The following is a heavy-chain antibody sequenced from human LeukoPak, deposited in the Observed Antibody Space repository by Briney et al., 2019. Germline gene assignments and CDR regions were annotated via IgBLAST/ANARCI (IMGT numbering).Heavy chain of an antibody. CDR3: ARGGGDRPFDY. Sequence: SETLSLTCTVSGGSISSSNYSWGWIRQPPGKGLEWIGSIYYSGTTYYNPSLKSRVTISVDTSKNQFSLKLSSVTAADTAVYYCARGGGDRPFDYWGQGTLVTVSS. D-gene: IGHD2-21*02. V-gene: IGHV4-39*01. CDR1: GGSISSSNYS. J-gene: IGHJ4*02. CDR2: IYYSGTT.